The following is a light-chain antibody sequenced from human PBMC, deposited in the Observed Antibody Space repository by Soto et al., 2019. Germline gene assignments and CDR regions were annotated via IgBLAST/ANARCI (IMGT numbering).Light chain of an antibody. J-gene: IGKJ1*01. CDR1: QSLSSGY. CDR3: QQYGSSGT. Sequence: EIVLTQSPGTLSLSPGERATLSCRASQSLSSGYLAWYQQKPGQAPRILIYAASSRATGIPDRFSGSGSGTDFSLTINSLEPEDFAVYYCQQYGSSGTFGQGTKVDIK. V-gene: IGKV3-20*01. CDR2: AAS.